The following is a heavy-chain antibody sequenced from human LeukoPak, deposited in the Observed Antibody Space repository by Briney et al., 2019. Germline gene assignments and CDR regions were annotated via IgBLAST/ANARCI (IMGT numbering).Heavy chain of an antibody. CDR3: ARVGEQQLVSRTPRSNYCMDV. V-gene: IGHV1-2*02. Sequence: ASVKVSCKASGYTFTGYYMHWVRQAPGQGLEWMGWINPNSGGTNYAQKFQGRVTMTRDTSISTAYMELSRLRSDDTAVYYCARVGEQQLVSRTPRSNYCMDVWGKGTTVTVSS. D-gene: IGHD6-13*01. CDR1: GYTFTGYY. J-gene: IGHJ6*03. CDR2: INPNSGGT.